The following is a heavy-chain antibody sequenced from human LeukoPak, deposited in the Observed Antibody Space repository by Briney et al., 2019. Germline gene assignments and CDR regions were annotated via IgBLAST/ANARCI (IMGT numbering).Heavy chain of an antibody. V-gene: IGHV1-3*01. CDR1: GYTFSSFA. J-gene: IGHJ5*02. CDR2: INPVSGNT. CDR3: ARGVNYYDSGTYYTPYNWFDP. Sequence: ASVKVSCKASGYTFSSFATHWVRQAPGQRLEWMGWINPVSGNTKYSQNFQGRVTITRDTSASSAYMELSGLKSEDTAVYYCARGVNYYDSGTYYTPYNWFDPWGQGTLVTVSS. D-gene: IGHD3-10*01.